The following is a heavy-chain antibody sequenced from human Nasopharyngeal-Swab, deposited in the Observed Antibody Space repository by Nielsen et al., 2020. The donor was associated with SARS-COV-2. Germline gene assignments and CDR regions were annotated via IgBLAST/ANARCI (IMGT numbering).Heavy chain of an antibody. J-gene: IGHJ6*02. CDR1: SDSISPYF. D-gene: IGHD3-10*01. CDR3: ARIDGWGAMDV. Sequence: LSCTVSSDSISPYFWNWIRQPPGMGLEWIGYISHSGSTNYTPSLKSRVTISIDTSKKQLSLKLRSVTAADTAVYYCARIDGWGAMDVWGQGTTVTVSS. V-gene: IGHV4-59*13. CDR2: ISHSGST.